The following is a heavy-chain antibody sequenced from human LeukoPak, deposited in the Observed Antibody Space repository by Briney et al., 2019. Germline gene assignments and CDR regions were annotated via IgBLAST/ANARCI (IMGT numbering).Heavy chain of an antibody. J-gene: IGHJ6*02. D-gene: IGHD6-19*01. CDR3: ARTIKGAVAPPLGMDV. Sequence: QPGGSLRISCAASGFTFRTYWMHWVRQAPGKGLVWVSNINSDGSSTTYADSVKGRFTISRDNAKSSLYLQMNSLRAEDTAVYYCARTIKGAVAPPLGMDVWGQGTTVTVSS. V-gene: IGHV3-74*01. CDR1: GFTFRTYW. CDR2: INSDGSST.